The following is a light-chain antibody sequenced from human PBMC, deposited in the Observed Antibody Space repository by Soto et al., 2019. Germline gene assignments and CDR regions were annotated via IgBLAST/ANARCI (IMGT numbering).Light chain of an antibody. CDR2: TNN. V-gene: IGLV1-47*02. J-gene: IGLJ2*01. Sequence: QSVLTQPPSASGTPGQRVTISCSGSSSNIGKNYVYWYQQLPGTAPKLLIHTNNQRPSGVPDRFSGSKSGTSASLAISGLRSEDEADYYCTSYTRNSTVAIGGGTKVTVL. CDR1: SSNIGKNY. CDR3: TSYTRNSTVA.